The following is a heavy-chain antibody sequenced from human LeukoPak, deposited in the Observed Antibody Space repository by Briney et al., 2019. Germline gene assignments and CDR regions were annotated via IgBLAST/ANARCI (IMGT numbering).Heavy chain of an antibody. J-gene: IGHJ4*02. Sequence: SSETLSLTCAVYGGSFSGYYWSWIRQPPGKGLEWIGEINHSGSTNYNPSLKSRVTISVDTSKNQFSLKLSSVTAADTAVYYCARVKGSGWLYQYYFDYWGQGTLVTVSS. D-gene: IGHD6-19*01. CDR1: GGSFSGYY. CDR2: INHSGST. V-gene: IGHV4-34*01. CDR3: ARVKGSGWLYQYYFDY.